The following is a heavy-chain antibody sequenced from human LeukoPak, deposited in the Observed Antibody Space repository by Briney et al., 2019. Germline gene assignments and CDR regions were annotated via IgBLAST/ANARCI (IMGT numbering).Heavy chain of an antibody. CDR3: AKAGGYSYGLYY. Sequence: GGSLRLSCAASGFTFSSYAMSWVRQAPGKGPEWVSAISGSGGSTYYADSVKGRFTISRDNSKNTLYLQVNSLRAEDTAVYYCAKAGGYSYGLYYWGQGTLVTVSS. D-gene: IGHD5-18*01. CDR1: GFTFSSYA. CDR2: ISGSGGST. V-gene: IGHV3-23*01. J-gene: IGHJ4*02.